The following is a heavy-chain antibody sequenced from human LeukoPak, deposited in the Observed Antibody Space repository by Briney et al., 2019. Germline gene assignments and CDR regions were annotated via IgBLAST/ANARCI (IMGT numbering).Heavy chain of an antibody. J-gene: IGHJ3*02. V-gene: IGHV4-31*03. CDR2: IHYSGST. CDR1: GGSISSGGYS. CDR3: ARTNHDVFDI. Sequence: PSETLSLTCTVSGGSISSGGYSLSWIRQHSGKGLEWIGYIHYSGSTYYNSSLNSRVTISVDTSKNQFSLKLRSVTAADTAVYYCARTNHDVFDIWGQGTMVTVSS. D-gene: IGHD1-14*01.